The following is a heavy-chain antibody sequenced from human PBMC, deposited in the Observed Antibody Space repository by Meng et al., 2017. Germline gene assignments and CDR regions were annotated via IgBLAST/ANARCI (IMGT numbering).Heavy chain of an antibody. V-gene: IGHV2-70*04. Sequence: SGPTLVKPTQTLTLTCTFSGFSLSTSGMRVSWIRQPPGKALEWLARIDWDDDKFYSTSLKTRLTISKDTSNNQVVLTMTNMDPGDTATYYCARSPPTAMAPRYYYYGMDVWGQGTMVTVSS. CDR2: IDWDDDK. J-gene: IGHJ6*02. D-gene: IGHD5-18*01. CDR1: GFSLSTSGMR. CDR3: ARSPPTAMAPRYYYYGMDV.